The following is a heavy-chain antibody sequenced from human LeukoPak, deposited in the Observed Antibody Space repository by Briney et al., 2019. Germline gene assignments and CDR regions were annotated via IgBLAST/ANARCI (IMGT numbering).Heavy chain of an antibody. Sequence: PGGSLRLSCAASGFTFSSYAMSWVRQAPGKGLEWVSAISGSGGSTYYADSVKGRFTISRDNSKNTLFLQMNSLRAEDTAVYYCAKVPYYYDSSGYYGAFDIWGQGTMVTVSS. CDR3: AKVPYYYDSSGYYGAFDI. CDR1: GFTFSSYA. CDR2: ISGSGGST. V-gene: IGHV3-23*01. D-gene: IGHD3-22*01. J-gene: IGHJ3*02.